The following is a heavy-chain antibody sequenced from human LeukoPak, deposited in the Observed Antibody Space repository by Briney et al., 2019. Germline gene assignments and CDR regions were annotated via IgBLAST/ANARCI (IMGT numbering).Heavy chain of an antibody. V-gene: IGHV4-38-2*02. CDR1: GYSISSGYY. J-gene: IGHJ3*02. CDR3: AKSNGYSLVDI. D-gene: IGHD5-12*01. CDR2: IYHSGST. Sequence: SETLSLTCTVSGYSISSGYYWGWIRQPPGRGLEWIGSIYHSGSTYYNPSLKSRVTVSVDTSKNQFSLKLSSVTAADTAMYYCAKSNGYSLVDIWGQGTMVTVSS.